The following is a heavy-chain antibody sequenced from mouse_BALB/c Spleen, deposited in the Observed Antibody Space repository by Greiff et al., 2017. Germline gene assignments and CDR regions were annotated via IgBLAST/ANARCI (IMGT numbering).Heavy chain of an antibody. Sequence: QVQLQQSGAELMKPGASVKISCKATGYTFSSYWIEWVKQRPGHGLEWIGEILPGSGSTNYNEKFKGKATFTADTSSNTAYMQLSSLTSEDSAVYYCARRGYGNIYAMDYWGQGTSVTVSS. CDR1: GYTFSSYW. CDR3: ARRGYGNIYAMDY. V-gene: IGHV1-9*01. J-gene: IGHJ4*01. CDR2: ILPGSGST. D-gene: IGHD2-1*01.